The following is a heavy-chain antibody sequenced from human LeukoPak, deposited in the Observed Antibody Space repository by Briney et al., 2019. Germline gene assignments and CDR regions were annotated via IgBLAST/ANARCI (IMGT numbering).Heavy chain of an antibody. V-gene: IGHV4-34*01. CDR2: INHSGST. Sequence: SETLSLTCAVYGGSFSGYYWSWIRQPPGKGLEWIGEINHSGSTNYNPSLKSRVTISVDTSKNQFSLKLSSVTAADTAVYYCARDTWDHDGFDYWGQGTLVTVSS. J-gene: IGHJ4*02. CDR1: GGSFSGYY. D-gene: IGHD1-26*01. CDR3: ARDTWDHDGFDY.